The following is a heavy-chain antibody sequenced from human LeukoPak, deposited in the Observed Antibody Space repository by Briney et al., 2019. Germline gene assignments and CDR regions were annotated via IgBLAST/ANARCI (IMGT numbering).Heavy chain of an antibody. J-gene: IGHJ1*01. D-gene: IGHD1-26*01. Sequence: GGSLRLSCAASGFTFSNYWMSWVRQAPGKGLEWVANIKQDGSEKYYVDSVKGRFTISRDNAKNSLYLQMSSLRAEDTAVYYCARDGGRSLTEYFQHWGQGTLVTVSS. CDR1: GFTFSNYW. CDR3: ARDGGRSLTEYFQH. CDR2: IKQDGSEK. V-gene: IGHV3-7*01.